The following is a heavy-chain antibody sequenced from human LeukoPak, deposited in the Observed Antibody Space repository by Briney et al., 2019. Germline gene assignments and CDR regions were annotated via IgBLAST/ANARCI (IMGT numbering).Heavy chain of an antibody. D-gene: IGHD1-1*01. V-gene: IGHV4-59*12. CDR2: IYYSGST. CDR3: ARLRDLYNVFDF. CDR1: GGSISNSY. Sequence: SETLSLTCTVSGGSISNSYWSWIRQPPGKGLEWIGYIYYSGSTNYNPSLKSRVTISVDTSKNQFSLKLSSVTAADTAIFYCARLRDLYNVFDFWGQGTLVTVSS. J-gene: IGHJ4*02.